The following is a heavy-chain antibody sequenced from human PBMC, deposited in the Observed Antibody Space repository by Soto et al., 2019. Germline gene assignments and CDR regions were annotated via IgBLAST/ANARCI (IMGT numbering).Heavy chain of an antibody. V-gene: IGHV3-48*03. D-gene: IGHD1-26*01. CDR3: ARDPGWEQHFDY. Sequence: GVSLRLSCSASGFTFASYEMNWVRQAPGKGLEWISYIHHRGTIIYYADSVQGRFTISRDNAKNLLFLQMNSLRADDTAVYYCARDPGWEQHFDYWGQGTLVTVSS. CDR2: IHHRGTII. CDR1: GFTFASYE. J-gene: IGHJ4*01.